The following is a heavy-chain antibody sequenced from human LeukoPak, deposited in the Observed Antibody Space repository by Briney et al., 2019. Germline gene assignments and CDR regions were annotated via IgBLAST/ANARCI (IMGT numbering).Heavy chain of an antibody. Sequence: ASVKVSCKASGGTFSSYAISWVRQAPGQGLEWMGGIIPIFGTANYAQKFQGRVTITTDESTSTAYMELSSLRSEDTAVYYCATVVGYCSSTSCLYYFDYWGQGTLVTVSS. CDR1: GGTFSSYA. CDR2: IIPIFGTA. V-gene: IGHV1-69*05. D-gene: IGHD2-2*01. CDR3: ATVVGYCSSTSCLYYFDY. J-gene: IGHJ4*02.